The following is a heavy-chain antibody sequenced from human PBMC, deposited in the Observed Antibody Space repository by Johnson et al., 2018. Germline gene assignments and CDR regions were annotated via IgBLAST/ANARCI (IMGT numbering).Heavy chain of an antibody. D-gene: IGHD3-10*01. J-gene: IGHJ6*01. CDR1: GDSLSNYS. CDR2: ISPMFGTP. V-gene: IGHV1-69*12. CDR3: ARAPGYYGSANYLYGLDV. Sequence: QDQLVQSGAEVTKPGSSVKLSCKASGDSLSNYSINWLRQAPGQGLEWMGGISPMFGTPNYAQRFQGRVTITAYESTITAYMVLTSLTSEDTAGYYCARAPGYYGSANYLYGLDVWEQGTTVTVSS.